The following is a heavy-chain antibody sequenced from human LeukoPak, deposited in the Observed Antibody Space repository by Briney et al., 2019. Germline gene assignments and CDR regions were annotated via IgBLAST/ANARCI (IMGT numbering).Heavy chain of an antibody. Sequence: GGSLRLSCAASGFTFSSYWMSWVRQAPGKGLEWVANIKQDGSEKYYVDSVKGRFTISRDNAKNSLYLQMNSLRAEDTAVYYCARDRRLRGYSYGYFDYWGQGTLVTVSS. CDR3: ARDRRLRGYSYGYFDY. J-gene: IGHJ4*02. D-gene: IGHD5-18*01. CDR1: GFTFSSYW. CDR2: IKQDGSEK. V-gene: IGHV3-7*01.